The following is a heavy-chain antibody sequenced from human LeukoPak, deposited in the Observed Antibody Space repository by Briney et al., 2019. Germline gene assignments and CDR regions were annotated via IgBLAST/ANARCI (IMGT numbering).Heavy chain of an antibody. V-gene: IGHV3-7*01. Sequence: GGSLRLSCAASGFTFSSYWMNWVRQAQGKGLEWVANINQDGSEKYYVDSVKGRFTISRDNAKNSLYLQMNSLRAEDTAVYYCARDDDSVAGDYWGQGTLVTVSS. CDR2: INQDGSEK. D-gene: IGHD6-19*01. J-gene: IGHJ4*02. CDR1: GFTFSSYW. CDR3: ARDDDSVAGDY.